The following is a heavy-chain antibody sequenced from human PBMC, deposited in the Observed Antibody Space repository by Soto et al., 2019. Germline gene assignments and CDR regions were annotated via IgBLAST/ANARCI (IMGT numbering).Heavy chain of an antibody. D-gene: IGHD2-8*01. Sequence: SETLSLTCAVYGGSFSGYYWSWIRQPPGKGLEWIGEINHSGSTNYNPSLKSRVTISVDTSKNQFSLKLSSVTAADTAVYYCARVAVLMVYATRYYFDYWGQGTLVTVSS. J-gene: IGHJ4*02. CDR1: GGSFSGYY. CDR3: ARVAVLMVYATRYYFDY. CDR2: INHSGST. V-gene: IGHV4-34*01.